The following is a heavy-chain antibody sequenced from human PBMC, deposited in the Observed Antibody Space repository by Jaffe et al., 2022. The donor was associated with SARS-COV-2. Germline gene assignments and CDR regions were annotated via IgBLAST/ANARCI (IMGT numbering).Heavy chain of an antibody. D-gene: IGHD2-2*02. CDR1: GGSISSASYY. Sequence: QLQLQESGPGLVKPSETLSLTCTVSGGSISSASYYWGWIRQPPGKGLEWIGSIYHTGYTYYNPSLKSRLSISVDTTKNHFSLRLSSVTAADTALYYCGRAALVPAAIHDVFDIWGQGTMVTVSS. V-gene: IGHV4-39*02. J-gene: IGHJ3*02. CDR2: IYHTGYT. CDR3: GRAALVPAAIHDVFDI.